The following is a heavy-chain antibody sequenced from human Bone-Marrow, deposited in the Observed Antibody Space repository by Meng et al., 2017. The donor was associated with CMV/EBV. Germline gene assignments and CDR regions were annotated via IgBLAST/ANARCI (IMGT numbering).Heavy chain of an antibody. CDR3: VTDFCGNFDGVFDY. CDR2: INSAGNPR. D-gene: IGHD4-23*01. Sequence: GGSLRLSCAASGCGFRTYHMNWVRQAPGKGLEWLAYINSAGNPRYYADPVKGRFTISRDNAKNSLYLQMSSLRAEDTAVFYCVTDFCGNFDGVFDYWGQGVLVTVSS. CDR1: GCGFRTYH. V-gene: IGHV3-48*04. J-gene: IGHJ4*02.